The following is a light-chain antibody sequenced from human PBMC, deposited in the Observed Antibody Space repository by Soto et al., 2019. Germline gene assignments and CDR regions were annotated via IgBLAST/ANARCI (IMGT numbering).Light chain of an antibody. V-gene: IGKV3-11*01. CDR1: QSVSSY. CDR3: QQGSNWPPRFT. Sequence: EIVLTQSPATLSLSSGERATLSCRASQSVSSYLAWYQQKPGQAPRLLIYDASNRATGIPARFSGSGSGTDFTLTISSLEPEDFAVYYCQQGSNWPPRFTFGPGTKVDIK. J-gene: IGKJ3*01. CDR2: DAS.